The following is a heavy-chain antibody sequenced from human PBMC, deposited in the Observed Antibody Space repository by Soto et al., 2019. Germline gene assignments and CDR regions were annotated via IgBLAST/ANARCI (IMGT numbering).Heavy chain of an antibody. J-gene: IGHJ6*03. Sequence: PSETLSLTCTVSGGSISSSSYYWGWIRQPPGKGLEWIGYIYYSGSTNYNPSLKSRVTISVDTSKNQFSLKLSSVTAADTAVYYCARMYCSGGSCRYYYYYYMDVWGKGTTVTVSS. CDR1: GGSISSSSYY. D-gene: IGHD2-15*01. CDR2: IYYSGST. V-gene: IGHV4-61*05. CDR3: ARMYCSGGSCRYYYYYYMDV.